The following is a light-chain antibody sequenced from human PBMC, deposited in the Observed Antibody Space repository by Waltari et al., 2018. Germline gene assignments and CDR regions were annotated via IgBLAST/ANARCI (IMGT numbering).Light chain of an antibody. CDR2: VNRYGSH. CDR3: QTGGHGTWV. CDR1: SGHSSNA. V-gene: IGLV4-69*01. J-gene: IGLJ3*02. Sequence: QLVLTQSPSASASLGASIKLTCTLSSGHSSNAIAWLQQQPEKGPRFLMKVNRYGSHRKGDEIPDRFSGSSSGSERYLSISSLQSEDEADYFCQTGGHGTWVFGGGTKLTVL.